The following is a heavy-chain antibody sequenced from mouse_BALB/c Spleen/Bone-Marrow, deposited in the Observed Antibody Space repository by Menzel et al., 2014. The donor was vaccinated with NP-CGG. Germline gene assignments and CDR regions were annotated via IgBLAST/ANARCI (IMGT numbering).Heavy chain of an antibody. Sequence: VQLQQSGAELVKPGAPVKLSCKASGYTFTSYWMNWVKQRPGRGLEWIGRIDPSDSETHYNQKFKDKATLTVDKSSSTAYIQLSSLTSEDSAVYDCARDGVITSYYAMDYWGQGTSVTVSS. J-gene: IGHJ4*01. V-gene: IGHV1-69*02. CDR1: GYTFTSYW. D-gene: IGHD2-4*01. CDR3: ARDGVITSYYAMDY. CDR2: IDPSDSET.